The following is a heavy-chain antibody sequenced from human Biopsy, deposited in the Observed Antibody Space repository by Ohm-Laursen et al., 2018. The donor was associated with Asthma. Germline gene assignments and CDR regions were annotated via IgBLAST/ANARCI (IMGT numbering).Heavy chain of an antibody. J-gene: IGHJ6*02. CDR3: VRGSSSWHHGPFHYYYGLDV. D-gene: IGHD6-13*01. Sequence: TLSLTCSLSSGSGGYMRSGHYYWGWIRQPPGKGLEWIGRIYYRGTTYYNPSLESQVTVSEDTSKNQFSRKPPSVTAADTAVYYCVRGSSSWHHGPFHYYYGLDVWGQGTTATVSS. CDR2: IYYRGTT. V-gene: IGHV4-39*01. CDR1: SGSGGYMRSGHYY.